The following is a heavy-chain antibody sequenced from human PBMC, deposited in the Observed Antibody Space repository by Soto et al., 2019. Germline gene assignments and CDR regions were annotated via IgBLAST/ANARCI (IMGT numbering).Heavy chain of an antibody. D-gene: IGHD6-13*01. CDR2: ISTNGDST. CDR1: GFTFGSYP. Sequence: EVQLVESGGGLVQPGGSLRLSCAASGFTFGSYPMHWVRQAPGKGLEYVSAISTNGDSTFYANSVKARFTISRDNSKNTLYRQMGSLRAEDMGVYYCAREGMSRPRWVFDYWGQGTLVTASS. V-gene: IGHV3-64*01. J-gene: IGHJ4*02. CDR3: AREGMSRPRWVFDY.